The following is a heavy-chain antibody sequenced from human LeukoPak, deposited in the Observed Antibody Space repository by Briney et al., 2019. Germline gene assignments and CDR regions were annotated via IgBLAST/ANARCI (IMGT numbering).Heavy chain of an antibody. CDR3: ARDLGAMVTFGAFDI. Sequence: GGSLRLSCAASGFTFSSYEMNWVRQAPGKGLEWVSYIDSSGNTICYADSVKGRFTISRDDAKNSLYLQMNSLRAEDTAVYYCARDLGAMVTFGAFDIWGQGTMVTVSS. CDR2: IDSSGNTI. V-gene: IGHV3-48*03. D-gene: IGHD5-18*01. J-gene: IGHJ3*02. CDR1: GFTFSSYE.